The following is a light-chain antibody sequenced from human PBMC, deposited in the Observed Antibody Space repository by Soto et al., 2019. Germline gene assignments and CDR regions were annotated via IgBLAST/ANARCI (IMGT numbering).Light chain of an antibody. J-gene: IGKJ1*01. V-gene: IGKV3-20*01. Sequence: EIVLTQSPGTLSLSPGEGASLSYSASQSVSSSYLAWYQQKPGQAPRLLIYGASSRATGIPDRFSGSGSGTDFTLTISRLEPEDFAVYYCQQYGSSPWTFGQGTKVEIK. CDR2: GAS. CDR1: QSVSSSY. CDR3: QQYGSSPWT.